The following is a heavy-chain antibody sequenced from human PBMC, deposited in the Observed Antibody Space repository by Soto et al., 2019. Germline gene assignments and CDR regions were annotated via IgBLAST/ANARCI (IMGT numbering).Heavy chain of an antibody. CDR2: IHHSGST. Sequence: TSETLSLTCAFSGYSIIIGYYWGWIRQPPGKGLEWIGSIHHSGSTYYNPSLKSRVTISVDTSKNHFSVTLRSVTAADTAIYYCARATAVAGSSDFWGQGTLVTVSS. D-gene: IGHD6-19*01. V-gene: IGHV4-38-2*01. CDR1: GYSIIIGYY. CDR3: ARATAVAGSSDF. J-gene: IGHJ4*02.